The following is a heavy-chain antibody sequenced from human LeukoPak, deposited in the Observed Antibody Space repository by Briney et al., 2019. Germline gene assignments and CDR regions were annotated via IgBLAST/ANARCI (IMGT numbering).Heavy chain of an antibody. V-gene: IGHV3-21*01. J-gene: IGHJ6*03. CDR3: AKDFFGFGELLDLTGYYYYMDV. D-gene: IGHD3-10*01. Sequence: GGSLRLSCAASGFTFSNYAMSWVRQAPGKGLEWVSSISSSSSYIYYADSVKGRFTISRDNAKNSLYLQMNSLRAEDTAVYYCAKDFFGFGELLDLTGYYYYMDVWGKGTTVTVSS. CDR1: GFTFSNYA. CDR2: ISSSSSYI.